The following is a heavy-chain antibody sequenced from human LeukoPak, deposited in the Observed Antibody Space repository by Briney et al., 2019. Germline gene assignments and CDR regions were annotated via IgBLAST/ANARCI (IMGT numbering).Heavy chain of an antibody. CDR1: GFTFSSYV. J-gene: IGHJ4*02. V-gene: IGHV3-23*01. CDR2: ISGGGGRT. D-gene: IGHD3-10*01. CDR3: ARDPSLRITMVRGGRNDY. Sequence: PGGSLRLSCAASGFTFSSYVMSWVRQAPGKGLEWVSAISGGGGRTYYADSVKGRFTISRDNSKNTLYLQMNSLRAEDTAVYYCARDPSLRITMVRGGRNDYWGQGTLVTVSS.